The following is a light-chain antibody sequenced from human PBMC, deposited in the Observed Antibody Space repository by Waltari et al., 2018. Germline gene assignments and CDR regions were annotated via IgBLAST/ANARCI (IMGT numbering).Light chain of an antibody. CDR3: QQSYSNSRT. CDR2: AAS. V-gene: IGKV1-39*01. CDR1: QNIDNY. Sequence: DIQLTQSPSSLSASVRDRVSITCRASQNIDNYLNWDQQNPGKAPKLRIYAASTLQSGVPSMFSGSVSGTEFTLTISSLQPEDFANYYCQQSYSNSRTFGGGPRVEIK. J-gene: IGKJ4*02.